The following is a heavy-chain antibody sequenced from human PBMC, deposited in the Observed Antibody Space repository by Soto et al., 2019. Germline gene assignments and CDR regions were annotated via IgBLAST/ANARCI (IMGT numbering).Heavy chain of an antibody. CDR3: AKARCSTTNCYVPDY. V-gene: IGHV3-23*01. CDR2: ISGSGGSP. J-gene: IGHJ4*02. D-gene: IGHD2-2*01. CDR1: GFTFSTYT. Sequence: EAQLLESGGGLVQPGGSLRLSCVASGFTFSTYTMSWVRQAPGKGLEWVSVISGSGGSPSYADSVQGRFSISRDNPKNTLYLQMNSLRGEDTAMYYCAKARCSTTNCYVPDYWGQGTLVTVSS.